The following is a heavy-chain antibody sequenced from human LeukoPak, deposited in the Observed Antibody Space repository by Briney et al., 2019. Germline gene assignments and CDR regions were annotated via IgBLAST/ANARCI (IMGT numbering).Heavy chain of an antibody. J-gene: IGHJ4*02. V-gene: IGHV3-48*03. CDR3: ARDYYDSSHFDY. D-gene: IGHD3-22*01. CDR1: GFTFSSYE. Sequence: GGSLRLSCAASGFTFSSYEMNWLRQAPGKGLEWVSYISSSGSTIYYADSVKGRFTISRDNAKNSLYLQMNSLRAEDTAVYYCARDYYDSSHFDYWGQGTLVTVSS. CDR2: ISSSGSTI.